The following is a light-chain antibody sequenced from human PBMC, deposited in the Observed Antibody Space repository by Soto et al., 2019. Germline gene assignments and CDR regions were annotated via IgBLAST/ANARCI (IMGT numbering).Light chain of an antibody. CDR1: QSISSF. Sequence: DIPMTQSPSSLSASVGDRVTITCRASQSISSFLNWYQQKPGKAPRLLIYSASSLQSGVPSRYSGSGSGTDFTLTISSLQPEDFATYYCQQSYSTPWTFGQGTKVDFK. V-gene: IGKV1-39*01. CDR3: QQSYSTPWT. CDR2: SAS. J-gene: IGKJ1*01.